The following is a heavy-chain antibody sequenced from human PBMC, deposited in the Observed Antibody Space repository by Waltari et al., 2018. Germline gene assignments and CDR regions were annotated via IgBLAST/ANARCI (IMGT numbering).Heavy chain of an antibody. CDR3: ARNPRPWSGGVIGY. D-gene: IGHD3-10*01. J-gene: IGHJ4*02. CDR1: GGSVSSGSYY. V-gene: IGHV4-61*01. Sequence: QVQLQESGPGLVKPSETLSLTCTVSGGSVSSGSYYWSWIRQPPGKGLEWIGDIYYSGSTNSNPSLNSRVTISVDTSKHQFSLKLSAVTAADTAVYYCARNPRPWSGGVIGYWGQGTLVTVSS. CDR2: IYYSGST.